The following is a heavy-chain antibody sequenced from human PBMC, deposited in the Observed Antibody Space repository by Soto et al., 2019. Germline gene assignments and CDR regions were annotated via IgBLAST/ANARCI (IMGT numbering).Heavy chain of an antibody. J-gene: IGHJ6*02. D-gene: IGHD6-13*01. Sequence: EVQLVESGGGLVQPGGSLRLSCAASGFTLSSYNMNWVRQAPGKGLEWVSYISGSSDTIYYADSVKGRFTISRDNAKNSLYLQMDRLRDEDPAVYYCARDHGGSTWFVGIYYYFGVDVWGQGTTVTVSS. CDR1: GFTLSSYN. CDR3: ARDHGGSTWFVGIYYYFGVDV. CDR2: ISGSSDTI. V-gene: IGHV3-48*02.